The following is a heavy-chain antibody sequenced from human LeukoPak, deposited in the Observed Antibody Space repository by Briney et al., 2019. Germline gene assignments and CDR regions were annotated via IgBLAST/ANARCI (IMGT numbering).Heavy chain of an antibody. J-gene: IGHJ4*02. CDR2: ISAYNGNT. CDR1: GYTFTSYG. D-gene: IGHD2-21*02. V-gene: IGHV1-18*01. Sequence: ASVKVSCKASGYTFTSYGISWVRQAPGQGLEWMGWISAYNGNTNYAQKLQGRVTMTTDTSTSTAYMELRSLRSDDTAVYYCARVPRVAYCGGDCYYYFDYWGQGTLVTVSS. CDR3: ARVPRVAYCGGDCYYYFDY.